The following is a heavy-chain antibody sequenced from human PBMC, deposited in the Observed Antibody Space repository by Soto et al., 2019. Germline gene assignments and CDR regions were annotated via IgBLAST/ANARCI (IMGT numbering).Heavy chain of an antibody. Sequence: PSETLSLTCTVSGGSISSSSYYWGWIRQPPGKGLEWLGSIYYSGSTYYNPSLKSRVTISVDTSKNQFSLKLSSVTAADTAVYYCAPRAAACSGSYRRLYYYGMDVWGQGTTVTVSS. CDR1: GGSISSSSYY. D-gene: IGHD1-26*01. J-gene: IGHJ6*02. CDR2: IYYSGST. CDR3: APRAAACSGSYRRLYYYGMDV. V-gene: IGHV4-39*01.